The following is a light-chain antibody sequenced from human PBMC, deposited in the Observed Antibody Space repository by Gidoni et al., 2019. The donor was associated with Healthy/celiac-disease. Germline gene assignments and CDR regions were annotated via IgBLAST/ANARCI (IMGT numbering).Light chain of an antibody. CDR1: QSVSSN. CDR3: QLYNNWPLRT. J-gene: IGKJ4*01. Sequence: EIVMTQSPATLSVSPGERATRPCRAGQSVSSNLAWYQQKPGQAPRLLIYGASTRATGMPARFSGSASEKELTLTSSSLQSEDFAGFYCQLYNNWPLRTFGGGTKVEIK. CDR2: GAS. V-gene: IGKV3-15*01.